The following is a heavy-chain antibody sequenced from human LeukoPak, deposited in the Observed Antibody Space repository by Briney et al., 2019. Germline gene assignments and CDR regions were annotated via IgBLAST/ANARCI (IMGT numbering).Heavy chain of an antibody. D-gene: IGHD3-22*01. CDR3: ARGDTMIVVPQQSDAFDI. CDR2: IYYSGST. J-gene: IGHJ3*02. CDR1: GGSISSYY. Sequence: PSETLSLTCTVSGGSISSYYWRWIRQPPGKGLEWIGYIYYSGSTNYNPTLKSRVTIAVDTSKNQFSLKLSSVTAADTAVYYCARGDTMIVVPQQSDAFDIWGQGTMVTVCS. V-gene: IGHV4-59*12.